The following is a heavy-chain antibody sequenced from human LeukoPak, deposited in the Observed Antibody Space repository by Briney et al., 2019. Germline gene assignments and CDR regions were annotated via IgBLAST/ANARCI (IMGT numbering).Heavy chain of an antibody. CDR2: INSDGSIT. J-gene: IGHJ6*02. CDR3: ARDAVDTANAV. D-gene: IGHD5-18*01. Sequence: GGSLRLSCAASGFTFTTYWMHWVRQAPGKGLAWVSHINSDGSITSYADSVKGRFTISRDNAKNTLYLQMNSLRAEDTAVYYCARDAVDTANAVWGQGTTVTVSS. V-gene: IGHV3-74*01. CDR1: GFTFTTYW.